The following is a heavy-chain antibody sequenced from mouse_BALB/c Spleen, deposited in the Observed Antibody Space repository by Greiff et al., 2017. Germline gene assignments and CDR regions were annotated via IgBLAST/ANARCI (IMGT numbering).Heavy chain of an antibody. D-gene: IGHD1-1*01. V-gene: IGHV14-3*02. CDR1: GFNIKDTY. CDR3: ARAFIYGRGYFDV. J-gene: IGHJ1*01. CDR2: IDPANGNT. Sequence: VQLQQSGAELVKPGASVKLSCTASGFNIKDTYMHWVKQRPEQGLEWIGRIDPANGNTKYDPKFQGKATITADTSSNTAYLQLSSLTSEDTAVYYCARAFIYGRGYFDVWGAGTTVTVSS.